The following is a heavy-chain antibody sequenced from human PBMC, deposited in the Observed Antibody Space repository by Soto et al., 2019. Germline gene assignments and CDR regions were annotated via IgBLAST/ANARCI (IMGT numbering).Heavy chain of an antibody. CDR2: IWYDGSNK. CDR3: ARDGTSSGSYTKGDY. CDR1: GFTFSSYG. Sequence: GGSLRLSCAASGFTFSSYGMHWVRQAPGKGLEWVAVIWYDGSNKYYADSVKGRFTISRDNSKNTLYLQMNSLRAEDTAVYYCARDGTSSGSYTKGDYWGQGTLVTVSS. J-gene: IGHJ4*02. D-gene: IGHD1-26*01. V-gene: IGHV3-33*01.